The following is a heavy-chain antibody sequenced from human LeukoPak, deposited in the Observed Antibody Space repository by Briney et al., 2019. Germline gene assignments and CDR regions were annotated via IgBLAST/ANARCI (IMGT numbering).Heavy chain of an antibody. CDR1: GVSSSGYY. J-gene: IGHJ4*02. D-gene: IGHD6-19*01. Sequence: SETLSLTCAVYGVSSSGYYWSWIRQPPGKGLEWIGEINHSGSTNYNPSLKSRVTISVDTSKNQFSLKLSSVTAADTAVYYCAREGEQWRLTGYFDYWGQGTLVTVSS. CDR3: AREGEQWRLTGYFDY. V-gene: IGHV4-34*01. CDR2: INHSGST.